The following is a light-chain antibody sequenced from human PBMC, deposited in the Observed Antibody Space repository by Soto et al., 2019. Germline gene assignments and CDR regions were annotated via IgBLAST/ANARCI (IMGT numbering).Light chain of an antibody. Sequence: QSVLTQPASVSGSPGQSITVSCTGTSSDVGGYNYVSWYQQHPGKVPQLMIYDVSNRPSGVSNRFSGSKSGNTASLTTSGLQAEDEADYYCSSYTSSNTYVFGTGTRSPA. J-gene: IGLJ1*01. CDR3: SSYTSSNTYV. CDR1: SSDVGGYNY. CDR2: DVS. V-gene: IGLV2-14*01.